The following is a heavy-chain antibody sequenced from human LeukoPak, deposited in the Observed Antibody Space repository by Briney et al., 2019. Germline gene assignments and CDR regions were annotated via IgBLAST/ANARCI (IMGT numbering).Heavy chain of an antibody. CDR3: AKSLLTTATGTGRAFDI. V-gene: IGHV3-23*01. J-gene: IGHJ3*02. CDR1: GFTFSSYA. D-gene: IGHD1-1*01. Sequence: GGSLRLSCAASGFTFSSYAMSWVRQAPGKGLEWVSAISGSGGSTYYADSVKGRFTISRDNSKNTLYLQMNSLRAEDTAVYYCAKSLLTTATGTGRAFDIWGQGTMVTVSA. CDR2: ISGSGGST.